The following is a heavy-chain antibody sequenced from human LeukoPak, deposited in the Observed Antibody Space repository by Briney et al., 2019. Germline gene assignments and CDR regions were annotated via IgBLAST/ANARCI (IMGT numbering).Heavy chain of an antibody. V-gene: IGHV4-39*07. CDR3: ARSGLDGDYGSWFDP. D-gene: IGHD4-17*01. Sequence: PSETLSLTCTVSGGSVSSGSYYWSWIRQPPGKGLEWIGEINHSGSTNYNPSLKSRVTISVDTSKNQFSLKLSSVTAADTAVYYCARSGLDGDYGSWFDPWGQGTLVTVSS. CDR2: INHSGST. CDR1: GGSVSSGSYY. J-gene: IGHJ5*02.